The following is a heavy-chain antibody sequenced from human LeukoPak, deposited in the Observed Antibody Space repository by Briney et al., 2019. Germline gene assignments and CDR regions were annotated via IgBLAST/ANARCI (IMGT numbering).Heavy chain of an antibody. CDR1: GFNFDDYG. D-gene: IGHD5-24*01. J-gene: IGHJ6*03. V-gene: IGHV3-20*04. Sequence: GGSLRLSCAASGFNFDDYGMSWVRQAPGKGLEWVSGINWSGGSTGYADSVKGRFTISRDNPKHLVSLQMNSLRAEDTAVYYCARVSSAYNYEFYYDYYYMDVWGKGTTVTISS. CDR2: INWSGGST. CDR3: ARVSSAYNYEFYYDYYYMDV.